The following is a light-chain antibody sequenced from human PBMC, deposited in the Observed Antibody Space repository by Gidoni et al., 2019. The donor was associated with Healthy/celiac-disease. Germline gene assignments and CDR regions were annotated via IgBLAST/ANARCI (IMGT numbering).Light chain of an antibody. J-gene: IGKJ2*01. CDR2: DAS. V-gene: IGKV1-5*01. Sequence: DIQMTQSPSTLSASVGASVTITCRASQSISSCLAWYQQKPGKAPKLLIYDASSWESGVPSRFSGSGSGTEFTLTISSLQPDDFATYYCQQYNSYSYTFGQGTKLEIK. CDR3: QQYNSYSYT. CDR1: QSISSC.